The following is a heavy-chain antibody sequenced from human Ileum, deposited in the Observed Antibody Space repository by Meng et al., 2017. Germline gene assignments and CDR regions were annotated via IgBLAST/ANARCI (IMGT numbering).Heavy chain of an antibody. D-gene: IGHD4-17*01. Sequence: QLRLQESGPGLVKPSETPSLTCSVSSGSFTNNNYYWVWIPRPPGKGLEWMGSIYYGGSTYYNPSLKSRVTISVDTSTNQFSLKLISVTAADTAVYYCARRAHYGDPPRWGQGTLVTVSS. CDR3: ARRAHYGDPPR. CDR1: SGSFTNNNYY. CDR2: IYYGGST. V-gene: IGHV4-39*01. J-gene: IGHJ4*02.